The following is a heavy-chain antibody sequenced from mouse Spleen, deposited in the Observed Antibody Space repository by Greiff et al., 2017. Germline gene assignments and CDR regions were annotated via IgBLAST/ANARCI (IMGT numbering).Heavy chain of an antibody. Sequence: QVQLKESGAELVRPGASVKLSCKASGYTFTSYWINWVKQRPGQGLEWIGNIYPSDSYTNYNQKFKDKATLTVDKSSSTAYMQLSSPTSEDSAVYYCTRNYGSSYDYAMDYWGQGTSVTVSS. D-gene: IGHD1-1*01. CDR3: TRNYGSSYDYAMDY. CDR2: IYPSDSYT. V-gene: IGHV1-69*02. J-gene: IGHJ4*01. CDR1: GYTFTSYW.